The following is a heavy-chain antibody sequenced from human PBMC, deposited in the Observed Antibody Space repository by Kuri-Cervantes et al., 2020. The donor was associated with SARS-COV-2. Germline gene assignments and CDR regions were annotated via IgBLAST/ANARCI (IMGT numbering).Heavy chain of an antibody. CDR2: IYYSGST. Sequence: SETLSLTCTVSGGSMSRYYWSWIRQPPGKGLEWIGYIYYSGSTYYNPSLKSRVTISVDTSKNQFSLKLSSVTAADTAVYYCVVSTLEIGDYEDYWGQGTLVTVSS. CDR3: VVSTLEIGDYEDY. D-gene: IGHD4-17*01. J-gene: IGHJ4*02. V-gene: IGHV4-59*01. CDR1: GGSMSRYY.